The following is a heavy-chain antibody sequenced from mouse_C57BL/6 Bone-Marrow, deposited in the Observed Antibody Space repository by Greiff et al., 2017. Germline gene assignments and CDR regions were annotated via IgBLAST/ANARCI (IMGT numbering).Heavy chain of an antibody. CDR2: ISSGGSYT. CDR1: GFTFSSYG. CDR3: ARHGYYWYFDV. J-gene: IGHJ1*03. D-gene: IGHD2-2*01. Sequence: EVKLMESGGDLVKPGGSLKLSCAASGFTFSSYGMSWVRQTPDKRLEWVATISSGGSYTYYPDSVKGRFTISRDNAKNTLYLQMSSLKSEDTAMYYCARHGYYWYFDVWGTGTTGTVSS. V-gene: IGHV5-6*01.